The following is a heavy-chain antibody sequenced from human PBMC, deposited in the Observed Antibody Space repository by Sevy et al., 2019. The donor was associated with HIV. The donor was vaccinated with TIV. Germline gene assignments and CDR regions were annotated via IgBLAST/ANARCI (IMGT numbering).Heavy chain of an antibody. J-gene: IGHJ4*02. CDR2: IYYSGST. D-gene: IGHD4-17*01. CDR1: GGSISSYY. Sequence: SGTLSLTCTVSGGSISSYYWSWIRQPPGKGLEWIGYIYYSGSTNYNPSLMIRVTISVDTSKNQFSLKLSSVTAADTAVYYCARDRSGAEFDYWGQGTLVTVSS. V-gene: IGHV4-59*13. CDR3: ARDRSGAEFDY.